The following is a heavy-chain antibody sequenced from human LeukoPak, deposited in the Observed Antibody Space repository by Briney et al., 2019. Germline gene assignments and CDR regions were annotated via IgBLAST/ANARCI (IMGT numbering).Heavy chain of an antibody. CDR3: ARRRITMVRGVNWFDP. J-gene: IGHJ5*02. CDR1: GGSISSSRYY. Sequence: PSETLSLTCTVSGGSISSSRYYWGWIRQPPGKGLEWIGSISYSGSTNYNPSLKSRVTISVDTSKNQFSLKLSSVTAADTAVYYCARRRITMVRGVNWFDPWGQGTLVTVSS. CDR2: ISYSGST. V-gene: IGHV4-39*07. D-gene: IGHD3-10*01.